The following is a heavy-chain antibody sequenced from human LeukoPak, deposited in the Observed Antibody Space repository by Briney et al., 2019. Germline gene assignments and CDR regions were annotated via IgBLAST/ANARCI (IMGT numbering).Heavy chain of an antibody. V-gene: IGHV4-59*01. CDR2: IYYSGST. D-gene: IGHD6-13*01. CDR1: GGSISSYY. J-gene: IGHJ3*02. CDR3: AREVGSSWYGDAFDI. Sequence: ASETLSLTCTVSGGSISSYYWSWIRQPPGKGLEWIGYIYYSGSTNYNPSLKSRVTISVDTSKNQFSLKLSSVTAADTAVYYCAREVGSSWYGDAFDIWGQGTMVTVSS.